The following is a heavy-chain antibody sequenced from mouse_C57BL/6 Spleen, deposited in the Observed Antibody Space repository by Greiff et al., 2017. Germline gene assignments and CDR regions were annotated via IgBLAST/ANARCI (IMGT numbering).Heavy chain of an antibody. CDR2: INPNNGGT. D-gene: IGHD2-3*01. CDR1: GYTFTDYY. V-gene: IGHV1-26*01. J-gene: IGHJ2*01. Sequence: EVQLQQSGPELVKPGASVKISCKASGYTFTDYYMNWVKQSHGKSLEWIGDINPNNGGTSYNQKFKGKATLTVDKSSSTAYMELRSLTSEDSAVYYCATQGYDGSVDYWGQGPTLTVSS. CDR3: ATQGYDGSVDY.